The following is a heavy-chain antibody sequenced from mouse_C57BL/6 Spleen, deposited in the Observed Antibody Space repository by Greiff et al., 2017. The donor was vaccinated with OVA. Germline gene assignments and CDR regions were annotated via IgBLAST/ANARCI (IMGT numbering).Heavy chain of an antibody. CDR3: ARHHYYGTPFDY. V-gene: IGHV2-6-1*01. D-gene: IGHD1-1*01. CDR1: GFSLTSYG. J-gene: IGHJ2*01. CDR2: IWSDGST. Sequence: VQGVESGPGLVAPSQRLSITCTVSGFSLTSYGVHWVRQPPGKGLEWLVVIWSDGSTTYNSALKSRLSISKDNSKSQVFLKMNSLQTDDTAMYYCARHHYYGTPFDYWGQGTTLTVSS.